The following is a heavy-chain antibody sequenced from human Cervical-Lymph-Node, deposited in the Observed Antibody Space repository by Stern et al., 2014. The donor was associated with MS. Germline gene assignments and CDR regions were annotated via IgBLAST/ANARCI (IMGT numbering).Heavy chain of an antibody. Sequence: VQLVESGGGVVQPGKSLRLSCAASGFTFSRYGMHWVRQAPGKGLEWVAVIWHDGSNVNYEDSVRGRFTISRDNSKISLYLQMNSLRAEDTAVYYCAREKGACSGDDCHVNFDCWGQGTLVTVSS. CDR3: AREKGACSGDDCHVNFDC. V-gene: IGHV3-33*01. CDR1: GFTFSRYG. D-gene: IGHD2-21*02. J-gene: IGHJ4*02. CDR2: IWHDGSNV.